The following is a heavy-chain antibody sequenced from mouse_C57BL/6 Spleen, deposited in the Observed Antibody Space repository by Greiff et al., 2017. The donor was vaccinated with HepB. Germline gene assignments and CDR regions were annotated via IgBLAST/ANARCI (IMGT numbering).Heavy chain of an antibody. CDR3: AREGYFYAMDY. CDR2: IDPSDSET. J-gene: IGHJ4*01. D-gene: IGHD2-3*01. V-gene: IGHV1-52*01. CDR1: GYTFTSYW. Sequence: QVQLQQPGAELVRPGSSVKLSCKASGYTFTSYWMHWVKQRPIQGLEWIGNIDPSDSETHYNQKFKDKATLTVDKSSSTAYMQLSGLTSKDSAVYDCAREGYFYAMDYWGQGTSVTVSS.